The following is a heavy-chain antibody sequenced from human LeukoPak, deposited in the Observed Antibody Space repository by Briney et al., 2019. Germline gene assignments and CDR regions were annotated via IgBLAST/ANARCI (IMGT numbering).Heavy chain of an antibody. CDR3: TTVLSSNRYNLCDY. CDR2: ISPDGSTT. V-gene: IGHV3-74*03. J-gene: IGHJ4*02. Sequence: GGSQSLSCAASGFTVSRNWMHWVRQAPGKGLMWVSRISPDGSTTLYADSVKGRFTISRDNAKNTLYLQMNSLGAEDTAVYYCTTVLSSNRYNLCDYWAQRPLVTVSS. CDR1: GFTVSRNW. D-gene: IGHD6-13*01.